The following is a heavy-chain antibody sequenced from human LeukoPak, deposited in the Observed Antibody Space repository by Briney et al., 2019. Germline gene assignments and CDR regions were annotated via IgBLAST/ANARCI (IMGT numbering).Heavy chain of an antibody. CDR2: ISGSGGST. J-gene: IGHJ4*02. CDR1: GFTFSSYA. Sequence: PGGSLRLSCAASGFTFSSYAMSWVRQAPGKGLEWVSAISGSGGSTYYADSVKGRFTISRDNSKNTLYLQMNSLRAEDTAVYYCAKGLPRYCSGGSCYSGGSFDYWGQGTLVTVSS. CDR3: AKGLPRYCSGGSCYSGGSFDY. V-gene: IGHV3-23*01. D-gene: IGHD2-15*01.